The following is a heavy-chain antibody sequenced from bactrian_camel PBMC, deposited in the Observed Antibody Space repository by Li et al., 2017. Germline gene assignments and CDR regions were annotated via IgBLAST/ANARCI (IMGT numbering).Heavy chain of an antibody. D-gene: IGHD4*01. J-gene: IGHJ4*01. CDR1: GNIVSTNA. V-gene: IGHV3S53*01. Sequence: HVQLVESGRGSVQTGGSLRLSCVASGNIVSTNAMAWFRQVPGKEREGVADIKAGGYYTHYADSVKDRFTISQDNAKNTVYLQMNNLKPDDSARYYCAADRFAPPARSLSPGEYSDWGQGTQVTVS. CDR2: IKAGGYYT. CDR3: AADRFAPPARSLSPGEYSD.